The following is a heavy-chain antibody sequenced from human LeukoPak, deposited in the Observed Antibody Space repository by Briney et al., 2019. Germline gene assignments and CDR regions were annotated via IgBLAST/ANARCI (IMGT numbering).Heavy chain of an antibody. CDR2: ISGSGGST. J-gene: IGHJ4*02. D-gene: IGHD2-21*02. V-gene: IGHV3-23*01. CDR3: AKAPCCGGDCYNFDS. CDR1: GFTFSSYA. Sequence: PGGSLRLSCAASGFTFSSYAMSWVRQAPGKGLEWVSAISGSGGSTYYADSVKGRFTISRDNSKNTLYLQMNSLRAEDTAVYYCAKAPCCGGDCYNFDSWGQGTLVTVSS.